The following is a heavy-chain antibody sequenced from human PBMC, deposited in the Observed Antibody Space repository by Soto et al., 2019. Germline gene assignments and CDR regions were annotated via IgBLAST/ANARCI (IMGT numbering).Heavy chain of an antibody. CDR2: ISWDGGST. J-gene: IGHJ6*03. CDR3: ARDLSWGSNWYYYMDV. Sequence: SGGSLRLSCAASGFTFDDYTMHWVRQAPGKGLEWVSLISWDGGSTYYADSVKGRFTISRDNAKNSLYLQMNSLRTEDTSLYYCARDLSWGSNWYYYMDVWGKGTTVTVSS. V-gene: IGHV3-43*01. D-gene: IGHD7-27*01. CDR1: GFTFDDYT.